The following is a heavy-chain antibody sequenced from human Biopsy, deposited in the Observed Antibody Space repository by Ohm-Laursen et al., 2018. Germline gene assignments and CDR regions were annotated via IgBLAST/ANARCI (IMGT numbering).Heavy chain of an antibody. CDR2: IYSSGST. CDR1: GGSLSTYY. Sequence: SETLSLTCTVSGGSLSTYYWSWIRQPAGKGLEWIGRIYSSGSTNYNPSLRSRVTLSMDTSKRQFSLKMSFVTAADTAVYYCARWTPEYDSSRYYLDAFDIWGQGIKVTVSS. CDR3: ARWTPEYDSSRYYLDAFDI. D-gene: IGHD3-22*01. J-gene: IGHJ3*02. V-gene: IGHV4-4*07.